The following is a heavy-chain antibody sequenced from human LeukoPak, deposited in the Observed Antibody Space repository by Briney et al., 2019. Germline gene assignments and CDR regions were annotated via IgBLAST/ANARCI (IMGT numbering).Heavy chain of an antibody. CDR3: ARVYDDYGSGTLGY. J-gene: IGHJ4*02. V-gene: IGHV4-59*01. CDR2: IYYSGST. CDR1: GDSISYYY. Sequence: PSETLSLTCSVSGDSISYYYWNWIRQPPGKGPEWIGYIYYSGSTNYNPSLKSRLTISLDTSKNQFSLKLSSLTAADTAVYYCARVYDDYGSGTLGYWGQGTLVTVSS. D-gene: IGHD3-10*01.